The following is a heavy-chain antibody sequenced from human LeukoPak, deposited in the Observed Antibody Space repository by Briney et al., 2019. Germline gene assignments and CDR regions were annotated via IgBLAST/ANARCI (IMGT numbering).Heavy chain of an antibody. V-gene: IGHV1-2*02. CDR2: INPNSGGT. Sequence: ASVKVSCKASGYTFTGYYMHWGRQAPGQGLEWMGWINPNSGGTNYAQKFQGRVTMTRDTSISTAYMELSRLRSDDTAVYYCATSAYCGGDCLKYWGQGTLVTVSS. CDR1: GYTFTGYY. D-gene: IGHD2-21*02. J-gene: IGHJ4*02. CDR3: ATSAYCGGDCLKY.